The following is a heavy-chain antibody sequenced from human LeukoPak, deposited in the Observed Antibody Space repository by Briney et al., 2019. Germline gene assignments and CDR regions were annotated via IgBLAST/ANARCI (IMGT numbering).Heavy chain of an antibody. D-gene: IGHD6-19*01. Sequence: GGSLKLSCAASGFTFSGSAMHWVRQASGKGLEWVGRIRSKANSYATAYAASVKGRFTISRDNAKNSLYLQMNSLRAEDTAVYYCASGWYEHYWGQGTLVTVSS. CDR1: GFTFSGSA. V-gene: IGHV3-73*01. CDR3: ASGWYEHY. J-gene: IGHJ4*02. CDR2: IRSKANSYAT.